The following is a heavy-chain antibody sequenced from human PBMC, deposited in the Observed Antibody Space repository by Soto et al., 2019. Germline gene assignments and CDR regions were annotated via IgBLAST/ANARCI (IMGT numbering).Heavy chain of an antibody. CDR3: AKVIVARGGMDV. Sequence: EVQLLDSGGGLVQPGGSLRLSCAASGFTFSSYAMSWFRQAPGKGLEWVSAISGSAITTYYADSVKGRFTISRDNSKNTVYLQMNSLRAEDTAISYCAKVIVARGGMDVWGRGTTVTVSS. V-gene: IGHV3-23*01. J-gene: IGHJ6*02. CDR1: GFTFSSYA. D-gene: IGHD5-12*01. CDR2: ISGSAITT.